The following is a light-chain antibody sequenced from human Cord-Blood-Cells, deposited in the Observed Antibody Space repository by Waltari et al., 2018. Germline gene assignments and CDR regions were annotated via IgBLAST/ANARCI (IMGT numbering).Light chain of an antibody. J-gene: IGLJ3*02. CDR3: CSYAGSYTLWV. CDR1: MRYVGGYNQ. Sequence: QSALTQPRSVFGSPGQAVTIPFTRTMRYVGGYNQVPCYQQYPGKAPKLMIYDVSKRPSGVPDRFSGSKSGNTASLTISGLQAEDEADYYCCSYAGSYTLWVFGGGTKLTVL. CDR2: DVS. V-gene: IGLV2-11*01.